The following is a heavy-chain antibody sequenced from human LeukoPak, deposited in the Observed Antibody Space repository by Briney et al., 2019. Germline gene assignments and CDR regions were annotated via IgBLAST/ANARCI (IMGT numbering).Heavy chain of an antibody. CDR2: IYTSGNT. V-gene: IGHV4-4*07. Sequence: SETLSLTCTVSGASVGDYYWSWIRQAAGKGLEWLGRIYTSGNTIYNPPLQSRVTISGDVSKNQFSLRLISMTAADTGIYYCAVDNRDFWGQGTLVTVAS. D-gene: IGHD2/OR15-2a*01. CDR3: AVDNRDF. CDR1: GASVGDYY. J-gene: IGHJ4*02.